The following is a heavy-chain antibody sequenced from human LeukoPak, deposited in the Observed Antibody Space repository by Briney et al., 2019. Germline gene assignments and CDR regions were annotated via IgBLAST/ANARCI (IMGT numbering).Heavy chain of an antibody. CDR3: ARQPGVRASSPNGY. J-gene: IGHJ4*02. Sequence: ASVKVSCKASGYTFTEYYMHWVRQAPGQGLEWVGWINPNGGGTHYAQKFQGRVTVTRDTSISTTYMELSSLTSDDTAVYYCARQPGVRASSPNGYWGQGTLVTVSS. CDR2: INPNGGGT. D-gene: IGHD6-13*01. V-gene: IGHV1-2*02. CDR1: GYTFTEYY.